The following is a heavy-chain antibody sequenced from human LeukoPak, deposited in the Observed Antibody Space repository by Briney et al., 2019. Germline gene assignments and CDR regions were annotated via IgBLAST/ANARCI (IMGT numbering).Heavy chain of an antibody. CDR1: GFTFSSYW. D-gene: IGHD3-3*01. V-gene: IGHV3-7*01. J-gene: IGHJ4*02. CDR3: ARDCDFWSGSTNFDY. CDR2: IKQDGSEK. Sequence: GGSLRLSCAASGFTFSSYWMSWVRQAPGKGLEWVAKIKQDGSEKYYVDSVKGRFTISRDKAKNSLYLQMNSLRAEGTAVYYCARDCDFWSGSTNFDYWGQGTLVTVSS.